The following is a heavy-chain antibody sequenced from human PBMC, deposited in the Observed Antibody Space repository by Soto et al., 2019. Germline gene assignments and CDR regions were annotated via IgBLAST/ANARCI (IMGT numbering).Heavy chain of an antibody. CDR3: ARDQWAVAGTELNWFDP. Sequence: GGSLRLSCAASGFTFSSYSMNWVRQAPGKGLEWVSYISSSSSTIYYADSVKGRFTISRDNAKNSLYLQMNSLRAEDTAVYYCARDQWAVAGTELNWFDPWGQGTLVTVSS. CDR2: ISSSSSTI. CDR1: GFTFSSYS. D-gene: IGHD6-19*01. V-gene: IGHV3-48*01. J-gene: IGHJ5*02.